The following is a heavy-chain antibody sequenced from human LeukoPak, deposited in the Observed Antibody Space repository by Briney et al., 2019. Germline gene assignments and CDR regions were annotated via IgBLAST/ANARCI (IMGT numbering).Heavy chain of an antibody. CDR1: GGSISSSSYY. Sequence: SETLSLTCAVYGGSISSSSYYWGWVRQPPGKGLEWIGSIYNSGSTYYNPSLKSRVTVSVDRTKNQFSLKLNPVTAADTAVYYCARHVASYDFDYWGQGTLVTVSS. V-gene: IGHV4-39*01. CDR2: IYNSGST. CDR3: ARHVASYDFDY. D-gene: IGHD2-21*01. J-gene: IGHJ4*02.